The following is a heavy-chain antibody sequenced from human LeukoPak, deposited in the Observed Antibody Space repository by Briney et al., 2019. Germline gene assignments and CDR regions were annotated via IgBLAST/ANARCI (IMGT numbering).Heavy chain of an antibody. Sequence: GGSLRLSCAASGFTFSSYWMSWVRQAPGKGLEWVANIKQDGSEKYYEDSVKGRFTISRDNAKNSPYLQMNSLRAEDTAVYYCARGRYCSSTSCRFDYWGQGTLVTVSS. CDR1: GFTFSSYW. V-gene: IGHV3-7*04. J-gene: IGHJ4*02. D-gene: IGHD2-2*01. CDR2: IKQDGSEK. CDR3: ARGRYCSSTSCRFDY.